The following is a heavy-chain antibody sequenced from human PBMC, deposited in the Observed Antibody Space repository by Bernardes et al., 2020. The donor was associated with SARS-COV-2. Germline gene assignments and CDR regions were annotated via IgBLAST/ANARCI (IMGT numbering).Heavy chain of an antibody. CDR3: ARAPDNYYDASGYYKIPVGAFAY. CDR1: GFTVSSNY. Sequence: GGSLRLSCAASGFTVSSNYMSWVRQAPGKGLEWVSVIYKDGSTYYTDSVKGRFTISRDNSKNTLYLQMNSLRAEDTAVYYCARAPDNYYDASGYYKIPVGAFAYWGQGTLVTVSS. CDR2: IYKDGST. D-gene: IGHD3-22*01. J-gene: IGHJ4*02. V-gene: IGHV3-53*01.